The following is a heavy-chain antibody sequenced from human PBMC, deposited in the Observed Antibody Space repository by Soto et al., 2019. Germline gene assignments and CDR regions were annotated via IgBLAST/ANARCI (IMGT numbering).Heavy chain of an antibody. CDR2: ISAYNGNT. D-gene: IGHD3-16*01. CDR1: GYTFTNFG. CDR3: AGGGTPVDY. Sequence: QVQLVQSGAEVKKPGASVKVSCKASGYTFTNFGISWVRQAPGQGLEWMGWISAYNGNTNYAQNFQGRVTMTTDTSTGRVDMGLRSLRSEETAVYSCAGGGTPVDYWGQGSLVTGSS. J-gene: IGHJ4*02. V-gene: IGHV1-18*01.